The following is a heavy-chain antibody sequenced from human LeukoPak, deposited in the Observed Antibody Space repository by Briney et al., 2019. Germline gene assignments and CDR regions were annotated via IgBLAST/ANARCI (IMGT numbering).Heavy chain of an antibody. CDR3: AKGGGYEAQYYYYYLDV. J-gene: IGHJ6*03. Sequence: GRSLRLSCAASGFTFSSYGMHWVRQAPGKGLEWVAVISYDGSNKYFADSVKGRFTISRDNSKNTLYLQMKSLRAEDTAVYYCAKGGGYEAQYYYYYLDVWGKGTTVTISS. V-gene: IGHV3-30*18. CDR1: GFTFSSYG. D-gene: IGHD5-12*01. CDR2: ISYDGSNK.